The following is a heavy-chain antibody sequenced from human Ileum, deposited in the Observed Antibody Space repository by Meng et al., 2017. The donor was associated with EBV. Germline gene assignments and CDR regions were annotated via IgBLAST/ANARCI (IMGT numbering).Heavy chain of an antibody. V-gene: IGHV1-3*01. D-gene: IGHD2-15*01. J-gene: IGHJ4*02. Sequence: QVQLVQLGDDMTKPGASVEISCKASGYKFDDYTIQWLRQAPGQRLEWLGWINPGIGSTYDSKTIRGRLTITMDTSASTVYMRLTSLTSEDTAVYYCAREEGGRFDSWGQGTLVTISS. CDR2: INPGIGST. CDR3: AREEGGRFDS. CDR1: GYKFDDYT.